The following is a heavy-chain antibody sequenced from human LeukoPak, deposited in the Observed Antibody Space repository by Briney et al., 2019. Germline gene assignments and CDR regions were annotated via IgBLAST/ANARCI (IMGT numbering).Heavy chain of an antibody. CDR2: IYSDASET. CDR3: ARGGYCGRGSCSVSGSGTFDY. V-gene: IGHV5-51*01. D-gene: IGHD2-15*01. J-gene: IGHJ4*02. Sequence: GESLKISCGASGYPFTNYLIAWVRQRPGEGLEWMGVIYSDASETTYSPSFQGQVTISADKSVSVAYLQWNSLKASDTAIYYCARGGYCGRGSCSVSGSGTFDYWGLGTLVTVSS. CDR1: GYPFTNYL.